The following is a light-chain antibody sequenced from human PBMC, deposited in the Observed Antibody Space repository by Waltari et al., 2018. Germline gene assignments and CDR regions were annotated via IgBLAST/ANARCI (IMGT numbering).Light chain of an antibody. CDR2: WSS. Sequence: DIVMTQSPDSMAVSLGERATINCTSSHSFLYSSNNKNYLAWFQQKPGKPPRLLIYWSSTRESGVPDRFSGSGSGTDFTLTVSSLQAEDVAVYYCQQYYSSPRTFGQGTKVEIK. J-gene: IGKJ1*01. CDR1: HSFLYSSNNKNY. V-gene: IGKV4-1*01. CDR3: QQYYSSPRT.